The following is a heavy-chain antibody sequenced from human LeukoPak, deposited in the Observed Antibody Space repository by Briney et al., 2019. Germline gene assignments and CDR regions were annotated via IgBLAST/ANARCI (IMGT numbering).Heavy chain of an antibody. CDR3: ARDQSMVRGSYYYYMDV. J-gene: IGHJ6*03. D-gene: IGHD3-10*01. V-gene: IGHV3-21*01. CDR1: GFTFSSYS. CDR2: ISSSSSYI. Sequence: GGSLRLSCAASGFTFSSYSMNWVRQAPGKGLEWVSSISSSSSYIYYADSVKGRFTISRDNAKNSLYLQMNSLRAEDTAVYYCARDQSMVRGSYYYYMDVWGKGTTVTVSS.